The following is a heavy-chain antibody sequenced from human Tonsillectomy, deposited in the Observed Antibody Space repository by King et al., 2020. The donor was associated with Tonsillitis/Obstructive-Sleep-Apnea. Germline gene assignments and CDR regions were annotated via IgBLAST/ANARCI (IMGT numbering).Heavy chain of an antibody. CDR1: GFTFSSYE. Sequence: DVQLVESGGGLVQPGGSLRLFCAASGFTFSSYEMNWVRQAPGKGLEWVSYISSSGSTKYYADSVKGRFTISRDNAKNSLYLQMNSVRAEDTAVYYCAREGVTVTREGLYYYYGMDVWGQGTTVTVSS. V-gene: IGHV3-48*03. CDR2: ISSSGSTK. D-gene: IGHD4-11*01. J-gene: IGHJ6*02. CDR3: AREGVTVTREGLYYYYGMDV.